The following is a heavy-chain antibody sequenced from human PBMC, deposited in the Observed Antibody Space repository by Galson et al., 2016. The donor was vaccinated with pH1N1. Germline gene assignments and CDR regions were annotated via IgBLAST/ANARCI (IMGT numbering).Heavy chain of an antibody. CDR1: GFSLSTSGVG. V-gene: IGHV2-5*02. J-gene: IGHJ4*02. Sequence: ALVKPTQTLTLTCTFSGFSLSTSGVGVGWIRQPPGKALEWLALIYWDGDRRYSPSLKSKLAITKDTSRNQVVLRMTNMDPVDSATYYCAHSPPRIVGAPPPRDFDYWGPGTLVTVYS. CDR2: IYWDGDR. D-gene: IGHD1-26*01. CDR3: AHSPPRIVGAPPPRDFDY.